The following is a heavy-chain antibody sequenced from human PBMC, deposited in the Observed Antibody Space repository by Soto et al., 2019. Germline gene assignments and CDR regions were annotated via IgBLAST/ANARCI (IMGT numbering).Heavy chain of an antibody. CDR1: GFSFSTYY. Sequence: LRLSCAASGFSFSTYYMNWVRQAPGRGLEWVSSISSTSTNIDYADSVKGRFTISRDNAKNSLYLEMNSLRADDTAVYYCVSSHSFSEAWGQGTLVTVSS. CDR2: ISSTSTNI. J-gene: IGHJ1*01. CDR3: VSSHSFSEA. V-gene: IGHV3-21*01. D-gene: IGHD3-3*01.